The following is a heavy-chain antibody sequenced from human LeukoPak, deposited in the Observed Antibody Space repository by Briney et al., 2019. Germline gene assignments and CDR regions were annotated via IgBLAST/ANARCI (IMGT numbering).Heavy chain of an antibody. V-gene: IGHV3-7*01. D-gene: IGHD6-19*01. Sequence: GGSLRLSCAASGFTFSSYWMSWVRQAPGKGLEWVANVKQDGSEKYYVDSVKGRFTISRDNAKNSLYLQMNSLRAEDTAMYYCARVYSSGWSYYYYYMDVWGKGTTVTVSS. CDR2: VKQDGSEK. CDR1: GFTFSSYW. CDR3: ARVYSSGWSYYYYYMDV. J-gene: IGHJ6*03.